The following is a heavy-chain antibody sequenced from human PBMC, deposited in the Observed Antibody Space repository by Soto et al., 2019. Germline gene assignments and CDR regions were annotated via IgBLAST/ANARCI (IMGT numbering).Heavy chain of an antibody. V-gene: IGHV3-11*01. J-gene: IGHJ4*02. D-gene: IGHD1-7*01. CDR3: ARVYWNYASDY. CDR2: ISSSGSTI. CDR1: GFTFSDYY. Sequence: GGSLRLSCAASGFTFSDYYMSWIRQAPGKGLEWVSYISSSGSTIYYADSVKGRFTISRDNAKNSLYPQMNSLRAEDTAVYYCARVYWNYASDYWGQGTLVTVSS.